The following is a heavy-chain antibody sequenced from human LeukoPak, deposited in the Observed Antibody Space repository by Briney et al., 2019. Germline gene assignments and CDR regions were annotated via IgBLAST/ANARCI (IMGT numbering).Heavy chain of an antibody. CDR3: ARDTRYYDFWSGYYLPYYYYMDV. Sequence: SGTLSLTCAVSGGSISSSNWWSWVRQPPGKVLEWIGEIYHSGSTNYNPSLKSRVTISVDKSKNQFSLKLSSVTAADTAVYYCARDTRYYDFWSGYYLPYYYYMDVWGKGTTVTVSS. D-gene: IGHD3-3*01. V-gene: IGHV4-4*02. J-gene: IGHJ6*03. CDR1: GGSISSSNW. CDR2: IYHSGST.